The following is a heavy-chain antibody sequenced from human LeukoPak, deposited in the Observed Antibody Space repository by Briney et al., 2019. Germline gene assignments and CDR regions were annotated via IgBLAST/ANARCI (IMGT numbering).Heavy chain of an antibody. CDR1: GGSISSGSYY. V-gene: IGHV4-39*01. CDR3: AVDFGSHRVVY. D-gene: IGHD3-3*01. J-gene: IGHJ4*01. Sequence: PSETLSLTCAVSGGSISSGSYYWGWVRQPPGKGLEWIGSIYYSGNTYYNPSLKSRVTISLDTSKNQYSLRLSSVTAADTAVYDCAVDFGSHRVVYWGQGSLVTVSS. CDR2: IYYSGNT.